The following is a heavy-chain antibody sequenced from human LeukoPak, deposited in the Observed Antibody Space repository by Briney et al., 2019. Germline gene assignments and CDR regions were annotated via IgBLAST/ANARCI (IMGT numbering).Heavy chain of an antibody. D-gene: IGHD1-7*01. CDR1: GGSVSSSYW. J-gene: IGHJ4*02. CDR2: IYHSGNT. Sequence: PSETLSLTCAVSGGSVSSSYWWSWVRQPPGKGLEWIGEIYHSGNTNYNPSLKSRVTISVDTSKNQFSLKLSSVTAADTAVYYCARVGAELRTIDYWGQGTLVTVSS. CDR3: ARVGAELRTIDY. V-gene: IGHV4-4*02.